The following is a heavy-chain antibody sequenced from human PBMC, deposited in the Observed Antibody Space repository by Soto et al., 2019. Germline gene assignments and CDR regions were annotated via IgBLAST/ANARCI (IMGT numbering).Heavy chain of an antibody. D-gene: IGHD5-18*01. CDR2: ISSSSSYI. CDR3: ARDGYSYVAFDY. CDR1: GFTFSSYS. J-gene: IGHJ4*02. Sequence: EVQLVESGGGLVKPGGSLRLSYAASGFTFSSYSMNWVRQAPGKGLEWVSSISSSSSYIYYADSVKGRFTISRDNAKNSLYLQMNSLRAENTAVYYCARDGYSYVAFDYWGQGTLVTVSS. V-gene: IGHV3-21*01.